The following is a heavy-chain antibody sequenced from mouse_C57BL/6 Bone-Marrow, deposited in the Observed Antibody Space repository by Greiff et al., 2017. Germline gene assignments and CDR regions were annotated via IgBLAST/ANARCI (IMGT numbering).Heavy chain of an antibody. CDR1: GFTFSSYA. CDR2: ISDGGSYT. Sequence: DVQLVESGGGLVKPGGSLKLSCAASGFTFSSYAMSWVRPTPEKRLEWVATISDGGSYTYYPDNVKGRFTISRDNAKNNLYLQMSHLKSEDTSMYYCARDGFPWGQGTLVTVSA. V-gene: IGHV5-4*01. J-gene: IGHJ3*01. CDR3: ARDGFP.